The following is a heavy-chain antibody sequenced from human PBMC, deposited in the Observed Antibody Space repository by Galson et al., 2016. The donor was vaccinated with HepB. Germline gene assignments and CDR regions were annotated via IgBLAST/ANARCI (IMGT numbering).Heavy chain of an antibody. V-gene: IGHV1-24*01. Sequence: SVKVSCKVSGYALSEVSMHWVRQAPGKGLEWMGGLDPEDGKIIYAEKFQGRLTLTEDTSTDTAYMELSDLRSDDTAMYSCARLDGEITLDDWGQGTLVTVSS. CDR2: LDPEDGKI. D-gene: IGHD2-21*01. J-gene: IGHJ4*02. CDR1: GYALSEVS. CDR3: ARLDGEITLDD.